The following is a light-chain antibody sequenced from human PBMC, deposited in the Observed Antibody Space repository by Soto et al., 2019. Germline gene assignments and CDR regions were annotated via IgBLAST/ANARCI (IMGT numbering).Light chain of an antibody. J-gene: IGKJ2*01. CDR3: QQYRSFSYT. CDR2: DVF. Sequence: DIQMTQSPSSLSASVGDRVTITCRASQSITYWLAWYQQKPARAPKLLIYDVFNLQSGVPSRFSGSGSGTEFTLSISSLQTDDSATDYGQQYRSFSYTFGHGTKLEIK. CDR1: QSITYW. V-gene: IGKV1-5*01.